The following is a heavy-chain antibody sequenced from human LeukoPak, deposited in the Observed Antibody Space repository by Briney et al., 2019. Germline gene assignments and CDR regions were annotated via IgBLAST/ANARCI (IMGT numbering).Heavy chain of an antibody. CDR1: GSPISSGHY. Sequence: SETLSLTCTVSGSPISSGHYWAWIRQTPGQGLERIGTIYHSGVTYYNPSLKGRVTVSVDTSKAQFYLKVNSVTAGDTAVYYCARASGSYNYFDPWGQGTLVTVSS. CDR2: IYHSGVT. V-gene: IGHV4-38-2*02. J-gene: IGHJ5*02. D-gene: IGHD6-25*01. CDR3: ARASGSYNYFDP.